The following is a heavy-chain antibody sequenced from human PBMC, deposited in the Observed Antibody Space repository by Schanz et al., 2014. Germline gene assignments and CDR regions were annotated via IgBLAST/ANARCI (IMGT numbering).Heavy chain of an antibody. J-gene: IGHJ3*02. V-gene: IGHV1-69*08. CDR3: ARGPSTGAFDI. Sequence: QVQLVQSGAEVKKPGSSVKVSCKASGGTFSSSTLTWVRQAPGQGLEWMGRIIPILDKTNYAQNFQGRVTMTRDTSTSTVYMELSSLRSEDTAVYFCARGPSTGAFDIWGQGTMVTVSS. CDR2: IIPILDKT. CDR1: GGTFSSST.